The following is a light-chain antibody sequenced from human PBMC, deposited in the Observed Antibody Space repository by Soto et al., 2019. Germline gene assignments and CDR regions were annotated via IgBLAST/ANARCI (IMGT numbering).Light chain of an antibody. CDR3: QQFDNYPQT. Sequence: AIQLTQSPSSLSASVGDRVTITCRASQGISSALAWYQQKPGKAPKFLIYDASNLESGVPSRFSGSGAGTDFTLTISSLQPEDFATYYCQQFDNYPQTFGQGTKVEIK. J-gene: IGKJ1*01. CDR1: QGISSA. V-gene: IGKV1D-13*01. CDR2: DAS.